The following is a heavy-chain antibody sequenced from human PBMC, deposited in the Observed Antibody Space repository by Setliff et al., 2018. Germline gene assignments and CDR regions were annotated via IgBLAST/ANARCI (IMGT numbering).Heavy chain of an antibody. J-gene: IGHJ3*02. CDR1: GFRFTNFG. V-gene: IGHV1-18*01. Sequence: GASVKVSCKTSGFRFTNFGFSWVRQAPGQGLEWLGSISPYSGNTNYPQWLQGRVTMTTDTSATTVYMELKSLRSDDTAVYYCVSRSGVVEDPPRQVILDDGFDIWGQGTMVTVSS. CDR2: ISPYSGNT. CDR3: VSRSGVVEDPPRQVILDDGFDI. D-gene: IGHD2-15*01.